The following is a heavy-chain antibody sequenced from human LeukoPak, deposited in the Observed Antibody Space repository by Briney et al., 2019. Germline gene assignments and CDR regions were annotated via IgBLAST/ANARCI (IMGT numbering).Heavy chain of an antibody. V-gene: IGHV3-21*01. D-gene: IGHD4-17*01. CDR2: ISSSSSYI. Sequence: GSLRLSCAASGFTFSSYSMNWVRQAPGKGLEWVSSISSSSSYIYYADSVKGRFTISRDNAKNSLYLQMNSLRAEDTAVYYCARDLADYGDYGAFDIWGQGTMVTVSS. CDR1: GFTFSSYS. CDR3: ARDLADYGDYGAFDI. J-gene: IGHJ3*02.